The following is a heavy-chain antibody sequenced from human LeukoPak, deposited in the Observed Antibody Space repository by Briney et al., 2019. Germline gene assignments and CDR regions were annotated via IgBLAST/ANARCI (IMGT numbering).Heavy chain of an antibody. D-gene: IGHD3-22*01. CDR1: GFTFSSYS. J-gene: IGHJ4*02. Sequence: PGGSLRLSCAASGFTFSSYSMNWVRQAPGKGLEWVSSISSSSSYIYYADSVKGRFTISRDNPKNSLYLQMNSLRAEDTAVYYCARGGFSGYYYGHFDYWGQGTLVTVSS. CDR3: ARGGFSGYYYGHFDY. CDR2: ISSSSSYI. V-gene: IGHV3-21*01.